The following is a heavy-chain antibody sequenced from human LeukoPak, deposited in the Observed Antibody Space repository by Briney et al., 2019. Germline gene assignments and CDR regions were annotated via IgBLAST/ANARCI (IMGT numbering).Heavy chain of an antibody. CDR2: IKEDGSEK. D-gene: IGHD5-18*01. J-gene: IGHJ4*02. V-gene: IGHV3-7*04. Sequence: GGPLRLSCAASGFTFTSYSMSWVRQAPGKGLEWVANIKEDGSEKYYVDSVKGRFTISRDNAKNSQYLQMNSLRAEDTAVYYCARGSGYKYIYWGQGTLVTVSS. CDR3: ARGSGYKYIY. CDR1: GFTFTSYS.